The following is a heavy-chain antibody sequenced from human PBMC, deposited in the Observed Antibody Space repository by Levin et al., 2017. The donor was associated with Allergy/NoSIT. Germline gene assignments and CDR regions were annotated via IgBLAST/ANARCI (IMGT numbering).Heavy chain of an antibody. V-gene: IGHV3-15*01. Sequence: PGGSLRLSCAASGFTFSNAWMSWVRQAPGKGLEWVGRIKSKTDGGTTDYAAPVKGRFTISRDDSKNTLYLQMNSLKTEDTAVYYCTTGVVVIVSDAFDIWGQGTMVTVSS. CDR2: IKSKTDGGTT. D-gene: IGHD3-22*01. J-gene: IGHJ3*02. CDR1: GFTFSNAW. CDR3: TTGVVVIVSDAFDI.